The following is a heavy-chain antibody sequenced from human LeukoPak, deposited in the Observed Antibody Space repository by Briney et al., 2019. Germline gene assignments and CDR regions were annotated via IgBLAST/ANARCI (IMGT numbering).Heavy chain of an antibody. CDR2: IYSGGST. Sequence: GGSLRLSCAASGFTVSSNYMSWVRQAPAKGLEWVSVIYSGGSTYYADSVKGRFTISRDNSKNTLYLQMNSLRAEDTAVYYCARDYGGNSRTPIWGQGTLVTVSS. D-gene: IGHD4-23*01. V-gene: IGHV3-53*01. J-gene: IGHJ4*02. CDR3: ARDYGGNSRTPI. CDR1: GFTVSSNY.